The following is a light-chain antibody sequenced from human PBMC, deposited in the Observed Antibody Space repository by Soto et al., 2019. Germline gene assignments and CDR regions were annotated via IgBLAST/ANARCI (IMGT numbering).Light chain of an antibody. CDR3: HQRINWPPIT. CDR1: QSVRNY. J-gene: IGKJ5*01. CDR2: DAS. Sequence: EIVLTQSPATLSLSPGERATLSCRASQSVRNYLAWYQQKPGQAPRLLIYDASNRATGIPARFSGSGSGTYFTLTISSLEPEDFAVYYCHQRINWPPITFGQGTRLEIK. V-gene: IGKV3-11*01.